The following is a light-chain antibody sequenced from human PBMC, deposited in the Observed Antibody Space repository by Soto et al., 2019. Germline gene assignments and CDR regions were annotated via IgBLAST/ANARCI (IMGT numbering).Light chain of an antibody. CDR1: QPISTF. CDR2: DAS. Sequence: DIQMTQSPSSLSASVGDRVTITCRASQPISTFLNWYQRSTGKAPRLLIYDASTLHSGVPSRFSGSGSGTHFTLTISSLRPEDVATYYCQHSYNTPWTFGQGTKV. J-gene: IGKJ1*01. CDR3: QHSYNTPWT. V-gene: IGKV1-39*01.